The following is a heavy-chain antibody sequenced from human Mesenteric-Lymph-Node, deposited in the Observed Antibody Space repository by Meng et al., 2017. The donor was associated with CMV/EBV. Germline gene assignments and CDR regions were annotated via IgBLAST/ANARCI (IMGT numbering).Heavy chain of an antibody. Sequence: SETLSLTCTASGGSISGYYWSWVRQPPGKGLEWIGYIYYSGSTNYNPSLKSRVTISVDTSRSLFSLRLTSVTAADTAVYYCARANIVGASKAFDYWGQGTLVTVSS. D-gene: IGHD1-26*01. V-gene: IGHV4-59*01. CDR3: ARANIVGASKAFDY. CDR1: GGSISGYY. J-gene: IGHJ4*02. CDR2: IYYSGST.